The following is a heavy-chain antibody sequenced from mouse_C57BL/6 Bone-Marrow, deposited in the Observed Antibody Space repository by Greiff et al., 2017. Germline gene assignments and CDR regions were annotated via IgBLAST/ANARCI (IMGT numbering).Heavy chain of an antibody. V-gene: IGHV1-69*01. CDR1: GYTFTSYW. J-gene: IGHJ1*03. CDR2: IDPSDSYT. CDR3: ARDYGSSYDWYCDV. D-gene: IGHD1-1*01. Sequence: QVQLQQPGAELVMPGASVKLSCKASGYTFTSYWMHWVKQRPGQGLEWIGEIDPSDSYTNYNQKFKGKSTLTVDKSSSKAYMQLSSLTSDDSAVYYCARDYGSSYDWYCDVWGTGTTVTVSS.